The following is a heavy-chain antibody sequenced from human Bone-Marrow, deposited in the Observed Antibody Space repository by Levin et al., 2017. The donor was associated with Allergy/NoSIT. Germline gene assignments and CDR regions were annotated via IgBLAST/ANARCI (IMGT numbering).Heavy chain of an antibody. J-gene: IGHJ4*02. CDR1: GFIFGDFT. Sequence: GESLKISCAASGFIFGDFTMHWVRQVPGKGLEWVSLINWDGDTTYYVDSVEGRFTISRDNNEKSLFLQMNNLRAEDTALYFCAKDYPGYRGFDFWGQGTLATVAS. CDR3: AKDYPGYRGFDF. V-gene: IGHV3-43*01. CDR2: INWDGDTT. D-gene: IGHD1-1*01.